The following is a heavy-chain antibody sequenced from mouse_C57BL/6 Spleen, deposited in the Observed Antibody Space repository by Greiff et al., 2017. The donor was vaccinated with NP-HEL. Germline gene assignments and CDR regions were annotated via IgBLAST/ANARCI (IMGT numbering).Heavy chain of an antibody. CDR3: ARGDYDYDVSWFAY. D-gene: IGHD2-4*01. CDR2: INYDGSST. V-gene: IGHV5-16*01. J-gene: IGHJ3*01. Sequence: EVQLVESEGGLVQPGSSMKLSCTASGFTFSDYYMAWVRQVPEKGLEWVANINYDGSSTYYLDSLKSRFIISRDNAKNILYLQMSSLKSEDTATYYGARGDYDYDVSWFAYWGQGTLVTVSA. CDR1: GFTFSDYY.